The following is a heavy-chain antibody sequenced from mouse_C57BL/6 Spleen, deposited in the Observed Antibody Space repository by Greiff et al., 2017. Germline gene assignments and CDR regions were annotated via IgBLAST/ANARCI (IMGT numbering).Heavy chain of an antibody. Sequence: QVQLQQPGAELVRPGSSVKLSCKASGYTFTSYWMHWVKQRPIQGLEWIGNIDPSDSETHYNQKFKDKATLTVDKSSSTAYMQLSSLTSEDSAVYYCARGEGPYAMDYWGQGTSVTVSS. CDR1: GYTFTSYW. CDR2: IDPSDSET. CDR3: ARGEGPYAMDY. V-gene: IGHV1-52*01. D-gene: IGHD3-3*01. J-gene: IGHJ4*01.